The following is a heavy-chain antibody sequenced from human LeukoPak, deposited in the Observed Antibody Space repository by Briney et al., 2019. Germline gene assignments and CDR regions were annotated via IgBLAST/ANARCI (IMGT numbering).Heavy chain of an antibody. CDR1: GYTFTGYY. Sequence: ASVKVSCKASGYTFTGYYMHWVRQAPGQGLEWMGWINPNSGGTNYAQKFQGRVTMTRDTSISTAYMELSSLRSEDTAVYYCARDRSFPAPRSIAAAGELTQYNWFDPWGQGTLVTVSS. J-gene: IGHJ5*02. CDR3: ARDRSFPAPRSIAAAGELTQYNWFDP. V-gene: IGHV1-2*02. CDR2: INPNSGGT. D-gene: IGHD6-13*01.